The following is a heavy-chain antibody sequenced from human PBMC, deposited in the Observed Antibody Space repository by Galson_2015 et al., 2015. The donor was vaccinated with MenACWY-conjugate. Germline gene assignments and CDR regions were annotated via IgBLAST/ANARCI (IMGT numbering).Heavy chain of an antibody. CDR1: GFTFSSYA. CDR2: ITSNGGTT. Sequence: SLRLSCAASGFTFSSYAMHWARQAPGKGLEYVSAITSNGGTTYYADSVKGRFTISRDNSKNTLYLQMSSLRAEDTAVYYCVKGGTTMAYWYFDLWGRGTLVTVSS. J-gene: IGHJ2*01. CDR3: VKGGTTMAYWYFDL. D-gene: IGHD1-1*01. V-gene: IGHV3-64D*09.